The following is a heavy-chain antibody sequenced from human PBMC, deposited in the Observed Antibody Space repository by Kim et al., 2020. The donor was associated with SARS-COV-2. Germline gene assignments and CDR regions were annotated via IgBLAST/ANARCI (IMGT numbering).Heavy chain of an antibody. CDR2: IIPIFGTA. D-gene: IGHD4-17*01. CDR3: ARDQSLDDYGDRPYYYYGMDV. J-gene: IGHJ6*02. V-gene: IGHV1-69*13. CDR1: GGTFSSYA. Sequence: SVKVSCKASGGTFSSYAISWVRQAPGQGLEWMGGIIPIFGTANYAQKFQGRVTITADESTSTAYMELSSLRSEDTAVYYCARDQSLDDYGDRPYYYYGMDVWGQGTTVTVSS.